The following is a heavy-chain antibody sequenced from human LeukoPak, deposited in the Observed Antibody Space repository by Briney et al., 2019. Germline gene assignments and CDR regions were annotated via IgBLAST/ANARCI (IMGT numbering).Heavy chain of an antibody. J-gene: IGHJ4*02. CDR1: GFSFSNYG. D-gene: IGHD5-12*01. CDR3: AREGIVATLDY. V-gene: IGHV3-33*01. CDR2: IWYDGVNK. Sequence: PGGSLRLSCAASGFSFSNYGMHWVRQAPGKGLEWVAVIWYDGVNKYYADSVKGRFTISRDMPKNTLYLQMNRLRAEDTAVYYCAREGIVATLDYWGQGTLVTVSS.